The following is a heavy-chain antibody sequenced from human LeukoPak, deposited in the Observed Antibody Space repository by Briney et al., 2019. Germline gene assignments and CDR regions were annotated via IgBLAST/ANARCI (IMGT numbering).Heavy chain of an antibody. J-gene: IGHJ4*02. CDR3: GQAYYYGSGSYYSPPDY. Sequence: ASVKVSCKASGYTFTSYGISWVRQAPGQGLEWMGWISAYNGNTNYAQKLQGRVTMTTDTSTSTAYMELRSLRSDDTAVYYCGQAYYYGSGSYYSPPDYWGQGTLVTVSS. CDR2: ISAYNGNT. CDR1: GYTFTSYG. V-gene: IGHV1-18*01. D-gene: IGHD3-10*01.